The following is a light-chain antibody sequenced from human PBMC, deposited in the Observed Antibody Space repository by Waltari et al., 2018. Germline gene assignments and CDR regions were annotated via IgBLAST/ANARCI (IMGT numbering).Light chain of an antibody. J-gene: IGLJ3*02. CDR2: RSD. CDR3: AAWDDSLHGHWV. Sequence: QSVLTQPPSASGPPGQRVTISCSGSTSNIGSTLVTWSQHLPGKAPKLLIYRSDQRPSGVPDRFSGSKSGSSASLAISGLQSEDEADYYCAAWDDSLHGHWVFGGGTKVTVL. V-gene: IGLV1-44*01. CDR1: TSNIGSTL.